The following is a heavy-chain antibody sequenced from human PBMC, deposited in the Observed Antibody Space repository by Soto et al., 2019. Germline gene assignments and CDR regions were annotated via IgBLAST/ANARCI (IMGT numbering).Heavy chain of an antibody. V-gene: IGHV4-4*07. Sequence: SETLSLTCTVSGASIISYFWTWIRQPAGKGLDWIGRISTSGTTNYNPSLKSRVTMSVDTSKNHFSLNLSSVIAADTAVYYCAREAGPDRWFDPWGQGTLVTVSS. CDR1: GASIISYF. CDR3: AREAGPDRWFDP. CDR2: ISTSGTT. J-gene: IGHJ5*02. D-gene: IGHD6-19*01.